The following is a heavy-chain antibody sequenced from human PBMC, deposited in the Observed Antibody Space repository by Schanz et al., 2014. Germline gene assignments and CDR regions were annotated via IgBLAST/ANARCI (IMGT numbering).Heavy chain of an antibody. J-gene: IGHJ6*02. CDR1: GYSFTEYF. CDR2: INPNSGET. D-gene: IGHD3-3*01. Sequence: QVQLVQSGPAVKKPGASMKVSCLASGYSFTEYFLHWVRQAPGQGLEWMGWINPNSGETNYEQKFKGRVTMTRDMSINTAYMELSRLRSDDSAVYYCASDFWSGYSHYYYGLDVWGQGTTVTVSS. V-gene: IGHV1-2*02. CDR3: ASDFWSGYSHYYYGLDV.